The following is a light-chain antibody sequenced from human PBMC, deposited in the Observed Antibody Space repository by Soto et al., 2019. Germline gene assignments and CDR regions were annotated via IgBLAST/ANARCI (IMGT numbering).Light chain of an antibody. CDR3: QQYNNWRPYT. J-gene: IGKJ2*01. Sequence: EIVMTQSPATLSVSPGERATLSCTASQSISSNLDWYQRRPVQAPRLLIYGASARATGIPARFSGSGSGTEFTLTISGLQSEDFAVYYCQQYNNWRPYTFGQGTKVEIK. V-gene: IGKV3-15*01. CDR1: QSISSN. CDR2: GAS.